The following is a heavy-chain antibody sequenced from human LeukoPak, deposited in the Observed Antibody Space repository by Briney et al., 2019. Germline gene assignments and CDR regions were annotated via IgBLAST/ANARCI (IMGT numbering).Heavy chain of an antibody. D-gene: IGHD3-16*01. Sequence: GGSLRLSCAASGFTFSNAWMSWVRQAPGKGLEWVSYISSSGSTIYYADSLKGRFTISRDNAKNSLYLQMNSLRAEDTAVYYCARGGYLITFGGVDYWGQGTLVTVSS. CDR3: ARGGYLITFGGVDY. V-gene: IGHV3-11*04. J-gene: IGHJ4*02. CDR1: GFTFSNAW. CDR2: ISSSGSTI.